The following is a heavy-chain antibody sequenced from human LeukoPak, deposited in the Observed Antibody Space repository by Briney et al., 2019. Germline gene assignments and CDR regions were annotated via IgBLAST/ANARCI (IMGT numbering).Heavy chain of an antibody. CDR2: IYTSGST. V-gene: IGHV4-4*07. CDR1: GGSISSYY. D-gene: IGHD3-3*01. J-gene: IGHJ5*02. Sequence: SETLSLTCTVSGGSISSYYWSWIRQPAGKGLEWIGRIYTSGSTNYNPSLKSRVAMSVDTSKNQFSLKLSSVTAADTAVYYCARESITIFGVANNWFDPWGQGTLVNVSS. CDR3: ARESITIFGVANNWFDP.